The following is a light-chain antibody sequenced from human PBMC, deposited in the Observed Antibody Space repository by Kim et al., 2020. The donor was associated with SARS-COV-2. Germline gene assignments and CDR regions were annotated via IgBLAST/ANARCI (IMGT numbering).Light chain of an antibody. V-gene: IGKV2-28*01. Sequence: PASISCRSSQSLLHSNGYNYLNWYLQKPGQSPQLLIYLGSNRASGVPARFSGSGSGTDFTLKISRVEAEDIGVYYCMQALQTPNTFGQGTKVDIK. CDR2: LGS. J-gene: IGKJ1*01. CDR3: MQALQTPNT. CDR1: QSLLHSNGYNY.